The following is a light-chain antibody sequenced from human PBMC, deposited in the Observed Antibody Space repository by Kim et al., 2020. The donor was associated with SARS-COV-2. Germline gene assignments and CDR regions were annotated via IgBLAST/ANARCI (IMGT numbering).Light chain of an antibody. Sequence: STGDRVTSACRARQGISSYLAWYQQKPGKAPKLLIYAASTLQSGVPSRFSGSGSGTDFTLTISCLQSEDFATYYCQQYYSYPLITFGQGTRLEIK. CDR3: QQYYSYPLIT. J-gene: IGKJ5*01. CDR1: QGISSY. CDR2: AAS. V-gene: IGKV1-8*01.